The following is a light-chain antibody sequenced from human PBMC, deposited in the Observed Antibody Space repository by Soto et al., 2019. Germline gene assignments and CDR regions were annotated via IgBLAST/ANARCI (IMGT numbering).Light chain of an antibody. J-gene: IGKJ4*01. Sequence: DIQLTQSPSFLSASVGDRVTITCRASQGIRDFLAWYQQKPGKAPKLLIYAASTLQAGVPTRFSGFASGTEFTLTISNLQPADSATYYCQQCNVDPLTFGGGTKVEIK. CDR1: QGIRDF. CDR3: QQCNVDPLT. CDR2: AAS. V-gene: IGKV1-9*01.